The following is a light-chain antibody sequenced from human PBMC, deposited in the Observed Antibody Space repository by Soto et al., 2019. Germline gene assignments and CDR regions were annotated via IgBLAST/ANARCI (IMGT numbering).Light chain of an antibody. CDR1: SSDVGSYDR. V-gene: IGLV2-18*02. CDR2: EVN. J-gene: IGLJ1*01. CDR3: SSFTTSTTYV. Sequence: QSVLTQPPSVSGSPGQSVPVSCTGTSSDVGSYDRVSWYQQPPGTAPKLIIYEVNNRPSGVPDRFSGSKSGNTASLTISGLQAEDEADYYCSSFTTSTTYVFGTGTKVTVL.